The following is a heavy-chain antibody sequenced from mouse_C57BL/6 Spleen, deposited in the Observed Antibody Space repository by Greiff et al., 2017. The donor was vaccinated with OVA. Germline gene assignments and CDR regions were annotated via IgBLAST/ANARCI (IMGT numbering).Heavy chain of an antibody. Sequence: VQLQQSGAELVRPGASVKLSCKASGYTFTDYYINWVKQRPGQGLEWIARIYPGSGNTYYNEKFKGKATLTAEKSSSTAYMQLSSLTSEDSAVYFCARKGYDAMDYWGQGTSVTVSS. J-gene: IGHJ4*01. V-gene: IGHV1-76*01. CDR2: IYPGSGNT. CDR3: ARKGYDAMDY. CDR1: GYTFTDYY.